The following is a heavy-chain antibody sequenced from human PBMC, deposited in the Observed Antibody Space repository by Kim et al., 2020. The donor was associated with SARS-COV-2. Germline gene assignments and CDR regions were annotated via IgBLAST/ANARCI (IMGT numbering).Heavy chain of an antibody. D-gene: IGHD2-21*01. Sequence: GGSLRLSCVASGFTFSSFSMNWVRLAPGKGLEWVSSICRDSGDMYYADSVKGRFTISRDNARNSLYLQMNSLRVEDTAVYYCARGLGSESSRLAGDYPDYWGQGTLVTVSS. J-gene: IGHJ4*02. V-gene: IGHV3-21*01. CDR2: ICRDSGDM. CDR1: GFTFSSFS. CDR3: ARGLGSESSRLAGDYPDY.